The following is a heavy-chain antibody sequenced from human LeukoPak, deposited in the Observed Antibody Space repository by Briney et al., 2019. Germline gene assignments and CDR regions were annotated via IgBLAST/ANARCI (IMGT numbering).Heavy chain of an antibody. Sequence: GGSLRLSCAASGFTFSNAWMSWVRQAPGKGLEWVGRIKSKTDGGTTDYAAPVKGRFTISRDDSKNTLYLQMNSLKTEDTAVYCCTTEDYYDSSGYYLGYFDYWGQGTLVTVSS. CDR2: IKSKTDGGTT. V-gene: IGHV3-15*01. CDR3: TTEDYYDSSGYYLGYFDY. CDR1: GFTFSNAW. J-gene: IGHJ4*02. D-gene: IGHD3-22*01.